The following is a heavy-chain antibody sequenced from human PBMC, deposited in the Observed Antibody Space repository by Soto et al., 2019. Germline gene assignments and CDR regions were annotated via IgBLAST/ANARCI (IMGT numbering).Heavy chain of an antibody. V-gene: IGHV4-39*01. D-gene: IGHD3-10*01. CDR1: GGSISSSSYY. J-gene: IGHJ4*02. CDR3: ASYAPTMVRGVSFDY. CDR2: IYYSGST. Sequence: QLQLQESGPGLVKPSETLSLTCTVSGGSISSSSYYWGWIRQPPGKGLEWIGSIYYSGSTYYNPSLKSRVTISVDTSKNQFSLKLSSVTAADTAVYYCASYAPTMVRGVSFDYWGQGTLVTVSS.